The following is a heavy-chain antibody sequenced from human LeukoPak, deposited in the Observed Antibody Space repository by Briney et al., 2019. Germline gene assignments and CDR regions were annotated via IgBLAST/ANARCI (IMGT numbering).Heavy chain of an antibody. D-gene: IGHD2-21*01. CDR1: GGSISSSSYY. CDR3: ARLCRYCADAFDI. CDR2: IYYSGST. Sequence: SETLSLTCTVSGGSISSSSYYWGWIRQPPGKGLEWIGSIYYSGSTHYNPSLKSRVTISVDTSKNQFSLKLSSVTAADTAVYYCARLCRYCADAFDIWGQGTMVTVSS. J-gene: IGHJ3*02. V-gene: IGHV4-39*01.